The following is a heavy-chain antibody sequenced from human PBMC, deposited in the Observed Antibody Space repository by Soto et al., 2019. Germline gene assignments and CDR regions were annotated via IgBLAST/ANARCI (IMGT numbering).Heavy chain of an antibody. CDR2: ISSSSSYI. Sequence: LRLSCAASGFTFSSYSMNWVRQAPGKGLEWVSSISSSSSYIYYADSVKGRFTISRDNAKNSLYLQMNSLRAEDTAVYYCARDRRYYDSSGYPMGDNWFDPWGQGTLVTVSS. D-gene: IGHD3-22*01. J-gene: IGHJ5*02. V-gene: IGHV3-21*01. CDR3: ARDRRYYDSSGYPMGDNWFDP. CDR1: GFTFSSYS.